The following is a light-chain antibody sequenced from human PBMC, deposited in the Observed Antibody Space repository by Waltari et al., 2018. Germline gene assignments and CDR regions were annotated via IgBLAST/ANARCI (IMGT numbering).Light chain of an antibody. Sequence: QSALTQPRSVSGSRGQSVTISCTGTNSDDGRSDTVTWYQQYPGKAPKVIIYDVTKRSSGVPDRFSGSKSGNTASLTISGLQTEDEADYYCSSYTATNTLIFGGGTKVTAL. CDR3: SSYTATNTLI. J-gene: IGLJ2*01. CDR1: NSDDGRSDT. V-gene: IGLV2-11*01. CDR2: DVT.